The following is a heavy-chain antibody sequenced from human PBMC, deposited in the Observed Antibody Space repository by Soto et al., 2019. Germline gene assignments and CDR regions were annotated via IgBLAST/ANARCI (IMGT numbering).Heavy chain of an antibody. CDR3: ARHDYSSGWAFYNWFDS. D-gene: IGHD6-19*01. J-gene: IGHJ5*01. Sequence: SETLSLTCTVSGDSMSRGDYYWSWIRLPPGKGLEWIGFVYHTGSTYYSPSLKGRVDISVDTSKNQFSLKLNSVTAADTAMYYCARHDYSSGWAFYNWFDSWGQGTLVTVSS. CDR1: GDSMSRGDYY. CDR2: VYHTGST. V-gene: IGHV4-30-4*01.